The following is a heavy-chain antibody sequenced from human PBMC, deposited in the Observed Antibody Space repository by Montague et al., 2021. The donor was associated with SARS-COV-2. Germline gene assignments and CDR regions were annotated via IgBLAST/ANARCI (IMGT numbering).Heavy chain of an antibody. CDR2: ISRSGSP. Sequence: SLRLSCPASGFTFSSFAMIWVRLAPGKGLEWLSYISRSGSPDYADSVKGRFTVSRDNAKNSLYLQMDSLRDEDTAVYYCATRAQSRVWYERHGPFEYWGQGTLVTVSS. CDR3: ATRAQSRVWYERHGPFEY. J-gene: IGHJ4*02. D-gene: IGHD6-13*01. CDR1: GFTFSSFA. V-gene: IGHV3-48*03.